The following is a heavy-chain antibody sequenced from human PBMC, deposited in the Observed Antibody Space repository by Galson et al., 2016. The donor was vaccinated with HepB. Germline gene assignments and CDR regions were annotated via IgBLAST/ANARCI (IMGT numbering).Heavy chain of an antibody. CDR2: INPSTGST. V-gene: IGHV1-46*01. J-gene: IGHJ4*02. Sequence: AVKVSCKASGYSFTYYCMHWVRQAPGQGLEWMGIINPSTGSTEYAQKFQGRVTMTRDTSTNTVYMELRSLKYEDTAVFYCASERLATRYYYLDYWGQGTLVTVSS. D-gene: IGHD3-3*01. CDR1: GYSFTYYC. CDR3: ASERLATRYYYLDY.